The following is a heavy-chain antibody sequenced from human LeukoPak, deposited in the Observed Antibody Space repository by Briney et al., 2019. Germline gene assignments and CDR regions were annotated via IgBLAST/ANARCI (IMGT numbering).Heavy chain of an antibody. J-gene: IGHJ4*02. CDR3: ERRARYGDYSLFDY. CDR1: GFTFSSYA. Sequence: PGGSLRLSCAASGFTFSSYAMSWVRQAPGKGLEWVSVIYSGGSTYYADSVKGRFTISRDNSKNTLYLQMNSLRAEDTAVYYCERRARYGDYSLFDYWGQGTLVTVSS. CDR2: IYSGGST. D-gene: IGHD4-17*01. V-gene: IGHV3-53*01.